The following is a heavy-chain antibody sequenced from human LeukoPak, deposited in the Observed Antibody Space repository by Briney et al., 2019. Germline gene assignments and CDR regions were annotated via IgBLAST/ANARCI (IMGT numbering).Heavy chain of an antibody. J-gene: IGHJ5*02. CDR2: IYHSGST. D-gene: IGHD1-26*01. Sequence: PSETLSLTCAVSGGSISSSNWWSWVRQPPGKGLEWIGEIYHSGSTNYNPSLKSRGTISVDTSKNQFSLKLRSVTAADRAVYYCARDNSVGETAWWFDPWGQATLVTDSS. CDR3: ARDNSVGETAWWFDP. V-gene: IGHV4-4*02. CDR1: GGSISSSNW.